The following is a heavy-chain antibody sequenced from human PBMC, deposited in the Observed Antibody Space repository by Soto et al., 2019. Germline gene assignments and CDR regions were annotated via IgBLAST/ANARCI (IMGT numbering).Heavy chain of an antibody. V-gene: IGHV1-18*01. CDR2: ISAYNGNT. D-gene: IGHD3-22*01. J-gene: IGHJ5*02. CDR1: GYTFTSYG. CDR3: ERDPYYCDSSGRIVGWFDP. Sequence: QFQLVQSGAEVKKPGASVKVSCKASGYTFTSYGISWVRQAPGQGREWMGWISAYNGNTNYAQKLQGRVTMTTDTSTSTDCMELRSLRYDDTAVDYGERDPYYCDSSGRIVGWFDPWGQVTLVTVSS.